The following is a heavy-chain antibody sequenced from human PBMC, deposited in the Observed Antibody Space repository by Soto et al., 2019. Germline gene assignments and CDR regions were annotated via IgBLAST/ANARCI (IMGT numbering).Heavy chain of an antibody. V-gene: IGHV1-2*02. J-gene: IGHJ6*02. CDR1: GYTFTGYY. Sequence: ASVKVSCKASGYTFTGYYMHWVRQAPGQGLEWMGWINPNSGGTNYAQKFQGRVTMTRDTSISTAYMELSRLRSDDTAVYYCARVPGIAAARRKDVYYYGMDVWGQGTTVTVSS. D-gene: IGHD6-13*01. CDR2: INPNSGGT. CDR3: ARVPGIAAARRKDVYYYGMDV.